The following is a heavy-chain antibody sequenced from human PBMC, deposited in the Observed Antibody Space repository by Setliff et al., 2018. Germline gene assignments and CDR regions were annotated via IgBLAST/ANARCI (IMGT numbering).Heavy chain of an antibody. Sequence: GGSLRLSCTASGFSYSNCWVSWVRQAPGKGLEWLSVTYSGGETKYADSVNGRFTISRDASENSISLQMNSLRVDDTAVYFCRVWLGDLSRDFWGQGTLVTVSS. D-gene: IGHD3-10*01. J-gene: IGHJ4*02. V-gene: IGHV3-53*01. CDR1: GFSYSNCW. CDR2: TYSGGET. CDR3: RVWLGDLSRDF.